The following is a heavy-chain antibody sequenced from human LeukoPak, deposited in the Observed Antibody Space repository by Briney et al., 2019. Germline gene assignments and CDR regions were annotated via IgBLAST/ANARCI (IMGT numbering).Heavy chain of an antibody. CDR1: GGSIRSGGYS. CDR2: IYHSGST. J-gene: IGHJ4*02. Sequence: SETLSLTCAVSGGSIRSGGYSWSWIRQPPGKGLEWIGYIYHSGSTYHNPSLKSRVTISVDRSKNQFSLKLSSVTAADTAVYYCASGTECGGDCYSLWGQGTLVTVSS. CDR3: ASGTECGGDCYSL. V-gene: IGHV4-30-2*01. D-gene: IGHD2-21*02.